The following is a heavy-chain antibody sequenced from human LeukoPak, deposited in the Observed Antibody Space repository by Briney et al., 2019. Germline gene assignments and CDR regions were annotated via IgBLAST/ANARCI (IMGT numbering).Heavy chain of an antibody. V-gene: IGHV4-34*01. CDR1: GGSFSGYY. D-gene: IGHD3-22*01. CDR3: ARHLLNSSGYYDY. Sequence: SETLSLTCAVYGGSFSGYYWSWIRQPPGKGLEWIGEINHSGSTNYNPSLKSRVTISVDTSKNQFSLKLSSVTAADTAVYYCARHLLNSSGYYDYWDQGTLVTVSS. J-gene: IGHJ4*02. CDR2: INHSGST.